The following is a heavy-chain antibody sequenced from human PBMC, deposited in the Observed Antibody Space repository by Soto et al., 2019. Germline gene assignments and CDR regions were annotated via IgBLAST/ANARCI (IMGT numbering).Heavy chain of an antibody. CDR2: ISSSSSYI. J-gene: IGHJ4*02. CDR3: ARDHCSSTSCYSP. CDR1: GFSFSSYS. V-gene: IGHV3-21*01. D-gene: IGHD2-2*01. Sequence: EVQLVESGGGLVKPGGSLRLSCAASGFSFSSYSMNWVRQAPGKGLEWVSSISSSSSYIYYADSVKGRFTISRDNAKNSLYLQMTSLRAEDTAVYYCARDHCSSTSCYSPWGQGTLVTVSS.